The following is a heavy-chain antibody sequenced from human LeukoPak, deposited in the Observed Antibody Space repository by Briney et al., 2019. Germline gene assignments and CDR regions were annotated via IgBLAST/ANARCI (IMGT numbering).Heavy chain of an antibody. CDR2: IKQDGSDK. D-gene: IGHD4-17*01. Sequence: GGSLRLSCAASGFTVSSNYMNWVRQAPGKGLEWVANIKQDGSDKYYVDSVKGRFTISRDNAKNSLYLQMNSLRAEDTAVYYCAREPYGDFFDYWGQGTLVTVSS. CDR1: GFTVSSNY. CDR3: AREPYGDFFDY. J-gene: IGHJ4*02. V-gene: IGHV3-7*03.